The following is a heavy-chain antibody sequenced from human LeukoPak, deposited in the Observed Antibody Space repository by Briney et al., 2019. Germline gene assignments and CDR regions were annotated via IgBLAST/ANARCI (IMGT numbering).Heavy chain of an antibody. Sequence: GGSLRLSCVASGFTYSHNGMHWVRQAPGKGLEWVAFIQYDGNTIFYADSVKGRFAISRDNSKNTLYLQMDSLRTDDTAVYYCARNGVLSGSGSRTSYYYYYYMDVWGKGTTVTISS. D-gene: IGHD3-10*01. CDR2: IQYDGNTI. J-gene: IGHJ6*03. V-gene: IGHV3-30*02. CDR1: GFTYSHNG. CDR3: ARNGVLSGSGSRTSYYYYYYMDV.